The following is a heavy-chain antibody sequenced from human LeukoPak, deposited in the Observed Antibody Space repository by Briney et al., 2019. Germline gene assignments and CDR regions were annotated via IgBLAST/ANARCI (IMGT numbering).Heavy chain of an antibody. Sequence: ASVKVSCKASGGTFSSYAISWVRQAPGQGLEWMGGIIPIFGTANYAQKFQGRVTITTDESTSTAYMELSSLRSEDTAVYYCASSDVGYCSSTSCYDAFDIWGQGTMVTVSS. J-gene: IGHJ3*02. V-gene: IGHV1-69*05. CDR1: GGTFSSYA. CDR3: ASSDVGYCSSTSCYDAFDI. D-gene: IGHD2-2*01. CDR2: IIPIFGTA.